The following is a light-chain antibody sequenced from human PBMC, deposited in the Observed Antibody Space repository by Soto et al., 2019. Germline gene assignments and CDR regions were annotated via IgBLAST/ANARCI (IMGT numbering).Light chain of an antibody. J-gene: IGLJ2*01. CDR3: SSYTSSSTFV. CDR2: EVS. Sequence: ALTQPASVSGSPGQSITISCTGTSSDVGGYNYVSWYQQHPGKAPKLMIYEVSNRPSGVSNRFSGSKSGNTASLTISGLQAEDEADYYCSSYTSSSTFVFGGGTKLTVL. CDR1: SSDVGGYNY. V-gene: IGLV2-14*01.